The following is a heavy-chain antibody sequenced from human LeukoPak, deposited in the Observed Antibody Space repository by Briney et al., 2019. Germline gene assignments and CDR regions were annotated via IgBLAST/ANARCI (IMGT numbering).Heavy chain of an antibody. CDR3: ARAGNVPRWEIAAAGIKYFQH. CDR1: GGSFSGYY. V-gene: IGHV4-34*01. J-gene: IGHJ1*01. D-gene: IGHD6-13*01. Sequence: SETLSLTCAVYGGSFSGYYWSWIRQPPGNGLEWIGEITHSGSTNYNPSLKSRVTISVDTSKNQFSLKLSSVTAADTAVYYCARAGNVPRWEIAAAGIKYFQHWGQGTLVTVSS. CDR2: ITHSGST.